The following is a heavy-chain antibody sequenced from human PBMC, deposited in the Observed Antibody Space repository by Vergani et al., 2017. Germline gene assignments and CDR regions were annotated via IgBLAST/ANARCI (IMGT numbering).Heavy chain of an antibody. CDR2: IYSGGST. J-gene: IGHJ4*02. Sequence: EVQLLESGGGLVQPGGSLRLSCAASGFTVRSNYMSWVRQAPGKGLEWVSVIYSGGSTYYADSVKGRFTISRHNSKNTLYLQMNSLRAEDTAVYYCARDGNYYDSSGYYDYWGQGTLVTVSS. CDR3: ARDGNYYDSSGYYDY. D-gene: IGHD3-22*01. V-gene: IGHV3-53*04. CDR1: GFTVRSNY.